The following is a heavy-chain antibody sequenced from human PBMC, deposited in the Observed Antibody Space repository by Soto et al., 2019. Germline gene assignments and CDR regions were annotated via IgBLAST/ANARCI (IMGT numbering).Heavy chain of an antibody. Sequence: GSLRLSCAASGFTFSGYWMSWIRQPPGKGLEWIGYIYYSGSTNYNPSLKSRVTISVDTSKNQFSLKLSSVTAADTAVYYCARLTLLGAFDIWGQGTMVTVSS. CDR3: ARLTLLGAFDI. J-gene: IGHJ3*02. CDR1: GFTFSGYW. D-gene: IGHD1-20*01. V-gene: IGHV4-59*08. CDR2: IYYSGST.